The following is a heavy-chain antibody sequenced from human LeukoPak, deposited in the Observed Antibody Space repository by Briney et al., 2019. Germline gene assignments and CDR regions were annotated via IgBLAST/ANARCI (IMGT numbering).Heavy chain of an antibody. CDR1: GYSFTSYW. V-gene: IGHV5-51*01. D-gene: IGHD6-19*01. J-gene: IGHJ3*02. CDR3: ATRYSSGWQHDAFDI. Sequence: GESLKISCKGSGYSFTSYWIGWVRQMPGKGLEWMGIIYPGDSDTRYSPSFQGQVTISANKSISTAYLQWSSLKASDTAMYYCATRYSSGWQHDAFDIWGQGTMVTVSS. CDR2: IYPGDSDT.